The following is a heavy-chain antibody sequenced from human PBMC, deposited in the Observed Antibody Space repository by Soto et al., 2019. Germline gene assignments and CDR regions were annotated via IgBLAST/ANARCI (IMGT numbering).Heavy chain of an antibody. D-gene: IGHD1-1*01. Sequence: LRLSCAASGFTFSSYAMIWVRQAPGKGLEWVSAISGSGGSTYYADSVKGRFTISRDNSKNTLYLQMNSLRAEDTAVYYCAKDLGTRNWFDPWGQGTLVTVSS. CDR3: AKDLGTRNWFDP. CDR2: ISGSGGST. V-gene: IGHV3-23*01. CDR1: GFTFSSYA. J-gene: IGHJ5*02.